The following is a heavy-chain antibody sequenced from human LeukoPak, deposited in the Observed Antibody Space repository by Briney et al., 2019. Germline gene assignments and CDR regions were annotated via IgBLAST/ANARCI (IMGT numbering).Heavy chain of an antibody. CDR3: AKPLGSGYYYVGDY. CDR1: GFTFSSYG. CDR2: ISGSGGST. D-gene: IGHD3-22*01. J-gene: IGHJ4*02. Sequence: GGSLRLSCAAYGFTFSSYGMSWVRQAPGKGLEWVSAISGSGGSTYYADSVKGRFTISRDNSKNTLYLQMNSLRAEDTAVYYCAKPLGSGYYYVGDYWGQGTLVTVSS. V-gene: IGHV3-23*01.